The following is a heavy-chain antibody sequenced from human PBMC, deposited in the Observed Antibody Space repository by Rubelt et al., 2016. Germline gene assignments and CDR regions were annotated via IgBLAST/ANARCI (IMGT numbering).Heavy chain of an antibody. CDR3: ARAGYGSSWYYDAFDI. CDR2: ISAYNGNT. CDR1: GYTFTSYG. D-gene: IGHD6-13*01. Sequence: QVQLVQSGAEVKKPGASVKVSCKASGYTFTSYGISWVRQAPGQGLEWMGWISAYNGNTNYAQKLRGRVTMTRDTSIGTAYMERSRLRSDDTAVYYCARAGYGSSWYYDAFDIWGQGTMVTVSS. V-gene: IGHV1-18*01. J-gene: IGHJ3*02.